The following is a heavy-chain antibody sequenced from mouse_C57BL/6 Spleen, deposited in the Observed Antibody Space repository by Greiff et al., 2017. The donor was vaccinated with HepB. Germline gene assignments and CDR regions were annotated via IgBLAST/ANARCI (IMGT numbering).Heavy chain of an antibody. CDR1: GYTFTDYY. V-gene: IGHV1-26*01. CDR3: ATLYYSKGAY. Sequence: EVQLQQSGPELVKPGASVKISCKASGYTFTDYYMNWVKQSHGKSLEWIGDINPNNGGTSYNQKFKGKATLTVDKSSSTAYMELRSLTSEDSAVYYCATLYYSKGAYWGQGTLVTVSA. CDR2: INPNNGGT. J-gene: IGHJ3*01. D-gene: IGHD2-5*01.